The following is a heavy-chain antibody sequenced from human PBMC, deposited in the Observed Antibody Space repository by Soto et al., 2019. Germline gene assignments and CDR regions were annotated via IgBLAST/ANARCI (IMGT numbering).Heavy chain of an antibody. CDR1: GGTFSTSS. D-gene: IGHD2-15*01. V-gene: IGHV1-69*01. Sequence: QLQLVQSGTEVKEPGSSLKVSCKASGGTFSTSSFVWVRQGPGQGLEWMGGIIPIFTRTNFAQKFQGRVTFSADESTRTTYMELRSLTSEDTAIYYCARDVVRSTAGDSWGQGTLVTVS. J-gene: IGHJ4*02. CDR2: IIPIFTRT. CDR3: ARDVVRSTAGDS.